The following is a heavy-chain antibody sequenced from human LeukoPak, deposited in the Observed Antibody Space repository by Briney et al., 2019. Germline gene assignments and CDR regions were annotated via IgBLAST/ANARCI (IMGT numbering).Heavy chain of an antibody. CDR1: GGSISSGGYY. CDR3: ARARGITRYYDSSGQEFDY. V-gene: IGHV4-39*07. J-gene: IGHJ4*02. Sequence: SETLSLTCTVSGGSISSGGYYWSWIRQPPGKGLEWIGEINHSGSTNYNPSLKSRVTISVDTSKNQFSLKLSSVTAADTAVYYCARARGITRYYDSSGQEFDYWGQGTLVTVSS. D-gene: IGHD3-22*01. CDR2: INHSGST.